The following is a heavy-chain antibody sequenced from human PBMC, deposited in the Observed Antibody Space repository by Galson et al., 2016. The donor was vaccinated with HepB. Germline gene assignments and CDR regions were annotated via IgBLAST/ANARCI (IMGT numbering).Heavy chain of an antibody. J-gene: IGHJ3*02. V-gene: IGHV1-46*01. CDR3: ARDSWPHGGDKWASMTQAFDI. D-gene: IGHD2-21*02. CDR1: GYRFTSYY. CDR2: INPSDGST. Sequence: SVKVSCKASGYRFTSYYIHWVRQAPGQGPEWMGIINPSDGSTQDAQKLQGRVIMTRDTSSSTAYMELSGLRSDDTAVYYCARDSWPHGGDKWASMTQAFDIWGQGTMVTVSS.